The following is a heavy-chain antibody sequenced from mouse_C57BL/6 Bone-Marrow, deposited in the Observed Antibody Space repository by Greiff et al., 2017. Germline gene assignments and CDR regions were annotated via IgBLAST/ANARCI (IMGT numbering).Heavy chain of an antibody. V-gene: IGHV1-64*01. Sequence: QVQLQQPGAELVKPGASVKLSCKASGYTFTSYWMHWVKQRPGQGLEWIGMIHPNSGSTNYNEKFKSKATLTVDKSSSTAYMQLSILSSEDSAVYSCASGSSGYVFAYWGQGTLVTVSA. CDR3: ASGSSGYVFAY. J-gene: IGHJ3*01. CDR1: GYTFTSYW. CDR2: IHPNSGST. D-gene: IGHD3-2*02.